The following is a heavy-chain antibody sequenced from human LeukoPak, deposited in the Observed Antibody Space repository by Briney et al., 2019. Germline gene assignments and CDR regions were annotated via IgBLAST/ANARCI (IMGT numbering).Heavy chain of an antibody. D-gene: IGHD3-10*01. J-gene: IGHJ4*02. V-gene: IGHV3-23*01. CDR2: ISGSGGST. CDR3: AKDPLGVRGVLYYFDY. CDR1: GFTFSSYA. Sequence: GGSLRLSCAASGFTFSSYAMSWVRQAPGKGLEWVSAISGSGGSTYYADSVKGRFTISRDNSKNTLYLQMDSLRAEDTAVYYCAKDPLGVRGVLYYFDYWGQGTLVTVSS.